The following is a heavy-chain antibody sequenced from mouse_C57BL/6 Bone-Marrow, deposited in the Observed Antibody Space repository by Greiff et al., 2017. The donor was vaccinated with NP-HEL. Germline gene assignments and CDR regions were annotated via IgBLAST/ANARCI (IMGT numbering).Heavy chain of an antibody. CDR1: GYTFTDYY. V-gene: IGHV1-75*01. D-gene: IGHD1-1*01. CDR2: IFPGSGST. CDR3: AREEFTTVVATNCWYFDV. Sequence: VQLQQSGPELVKPGASVKISCKASGYTFTDYYINWVKQRPGQGLEWIGWIFPGSGSTSYNEKFKGKATLTVDKSSSTAYMLLSSLTSEDSAVYFCAREEFTTVVATNCWYFDVWGTGTTVTVSS. J-gene: IGHJ1*03.